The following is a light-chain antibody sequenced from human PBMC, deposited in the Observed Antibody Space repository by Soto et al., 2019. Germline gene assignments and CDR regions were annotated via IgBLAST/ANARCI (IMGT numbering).Light chain of an antibody. CDR1: SFNIGSNY. CDR3: SAWYDSLSGYV. CDR2: RND. V-gene: IGLV1-47*01. Sequence: QSVLTQAPSASGTPGQRVTISCSGSSFNIGSNYVYWYQQLPGPAPKLVIFRNDKRPSGIPDGISGSKSGTSASLAISWLGSEDGADYYCSAWYDSLSGYVFGTGSKLAVL. J-gene: IGLJ1*01.